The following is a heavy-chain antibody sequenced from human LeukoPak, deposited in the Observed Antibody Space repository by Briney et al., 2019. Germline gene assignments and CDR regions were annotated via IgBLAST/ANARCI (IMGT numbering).Heavy chain of an antibody. CDR1: GYTLTELS. Sequence: ASVKVSCKVSGYTLTELSMHWVRQAPGKGLEWMGGFDPEDGETIYAQKFQGRVTMTEDTSTDTACMELSSLRSEDTAVYYCATASVGGIALDYWGQGTLVTVSS. V-gene: IGHV1-24*01. J-gene: IGHJ4*02. CDR2: FDPEDGET. D-gene: IGHD6-13*01. CDR3: ATASVGGIALDY.